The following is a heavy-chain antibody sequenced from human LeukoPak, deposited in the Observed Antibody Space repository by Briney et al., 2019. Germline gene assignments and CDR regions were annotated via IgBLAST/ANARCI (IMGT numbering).Heavy chain of an antibody. J-gene: IGHJ3*01. Sequence: PSETLSLTCTDSGGSISSYYWSWIRQPSGKGLEWIGYIYYSGSTNYNPSLKSRVTISVDTSKNQFSLRLTSVTAADTAVYFCAGQAVDAGAGTTSYAFDVWDQGTMVTVSS. CDR1: GGSISSYY. CDR2: IYYSGST. V-gene: IGHV4-59*08. D-gene: IGHD1-14*01. CDR3: AGQAVDAGAGTTSYAFDV.